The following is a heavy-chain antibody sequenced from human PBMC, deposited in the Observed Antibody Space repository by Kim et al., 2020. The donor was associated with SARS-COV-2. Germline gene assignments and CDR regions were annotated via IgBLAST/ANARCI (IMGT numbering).Heavy chain of an antibody. CDR1: GFTFSSYG. J-gene: IGHJ4*02. Sequence: GGSLRLSCAASGFTFSSYGMHWVRQAPGKGLEWVAVIWYDGSNKYYADSVKGRFTISRDNSKNTLYLQMNSLRAEDTAVYYCARVDSSGWRTCDYWGQGTLVTVSS. CDR2: IWYDGSNK. V-gene: IGHV3-33*01. D-gene: IGHD6-19*01. CDR3: ARVDSSGWRTCDY.